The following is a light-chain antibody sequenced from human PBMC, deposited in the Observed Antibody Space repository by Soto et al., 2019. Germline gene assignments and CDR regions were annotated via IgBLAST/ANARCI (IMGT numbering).Light chain of an antibody. Sequence: VVLTQSPATLSLSLGERATLSCRATQRISANYIAWYQVKTGQAPRLLVHGLVTSAAGIPDRFSGTGPGADFTLTIARVEPEDCAVYFWQQYGDSPYSFGKGTKLDSK. CDR2: GLV. CDR1: QRISANY. J-gene: IGKJ2*01. CDR3: QQYGDSPYS. V-gene: IGKV3-20*01.